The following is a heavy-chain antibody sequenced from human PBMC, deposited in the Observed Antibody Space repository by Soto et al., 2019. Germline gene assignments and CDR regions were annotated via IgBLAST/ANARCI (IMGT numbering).Heavy chain of an antibody. Sequence: QVQLVESGGGVVQPGRSLRLSCAASGFTFSSYGMHWVRQAPGKGLEWVAVISYDGSNKYYADSVKGRFTISRDNSKNTLYLQMNSLRAEDTAVYYCAKDGVLGPPGNYFDYWGQGTLVTVSS. D-gene: IGHD3-16*01. V-gene: IGHV3-30*18. CDR2: ISYDGSNK. CDR3: AKDGVLGPPGNYFDY. CDR1: GFTFSSYG. J-gene: IGHJ4*02.